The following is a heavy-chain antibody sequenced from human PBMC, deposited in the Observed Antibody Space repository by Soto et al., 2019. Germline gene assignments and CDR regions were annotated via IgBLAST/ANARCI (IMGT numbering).Heavy chain of an antibody. CDR2: ISGSGGST. CDR3: AKRRSLAAAGTENYFDY. V-gene: IGHV3-23*01. CDR1: GFTFSSYA. D-gene: IGHD6-13*01. Sequence: HPGGSLRLSCAASGFTFSSYAMSWVRQAPGKGLEWVSAISGSGGSTYYADSVKGRFTISRDNSKNTLYLQMNSLRAEDTAVYYCAKRRSLAAAGTENYFDYWGQGTLVTVSS. J-gene: IGHJ4*02.